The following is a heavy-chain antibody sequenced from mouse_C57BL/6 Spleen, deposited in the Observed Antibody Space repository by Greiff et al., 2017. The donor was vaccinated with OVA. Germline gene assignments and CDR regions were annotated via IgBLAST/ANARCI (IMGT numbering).Heavy chain of an antibody. CDR3: TGYSNYFDD. Sequence: QVQLKESGAELVRPGASVTLSCKASGYTFTDYEMHWVKQTPVHGLEWIGAIDPETGGTAYNQKFKGKAILTADKSSSTAYRELRSLTSEDSAVYYCTGYSNYFDDWGKGTTLTVSS. V-gene: IGHV1-15*01. D-gene: IGHD2-5*01. CDR1: GYTFTDYE. CDR2: IDPETGGT. J-gene: IGHJ2*01.